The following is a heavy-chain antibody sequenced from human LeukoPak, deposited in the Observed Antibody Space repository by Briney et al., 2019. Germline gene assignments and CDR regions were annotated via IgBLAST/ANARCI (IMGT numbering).Heavy chain of an antibody. J-gene: IGHJ5*02. CDR3: ARAPLVLQYRWWFDP. V-gene: IGHV3-48*03. CDR2: ISGSGDTI. CDR1: GFTFSRYE. D-gene: IGHD5-24*01. Sequence: GGSLRLSCAASGFTFSRYEMNWVRQAPGKGLEWISYISGSGDTIYYADSVKGRFTISRDNAKNSLYLQMNSLRDEDTAAYHCARAPLVLQYRWWFDPWGQGTLVIVSS.